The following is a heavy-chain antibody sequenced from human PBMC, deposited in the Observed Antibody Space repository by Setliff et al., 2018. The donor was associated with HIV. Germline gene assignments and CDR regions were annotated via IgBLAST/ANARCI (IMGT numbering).Heavy chain of an antibody. CDR2: IKSDGSEK. V-gene: IGHV3-7*03. D-gene: IGHD6-19*01. J-gene: IGHJ4*02. CDR3: ARALSYSGWRTQYFDC. CDR1: GFTFSSYW. Sequence: GGSLRLSCAASGFTFSSYWMSWVRQAPGKGLEWVANIKSDGSEKYYVDSMKGRFTISRDNARNSLYLQMNSLRAEDTAVYYCARALSYSGWRTQYFDCWGQGTLVTVSS.